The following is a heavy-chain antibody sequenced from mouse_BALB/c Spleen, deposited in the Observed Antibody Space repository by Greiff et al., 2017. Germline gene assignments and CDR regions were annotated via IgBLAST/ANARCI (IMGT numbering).Heavy chain of an antibody. J-gene: IGHJ4*01. Sequence: EVQLQESGPGLVKPSQSLSLTCTVTGYSITSDYAWNWIRQFPGNKLEWMGYISYSGSTSYNPSLKSRISITRDTSKNQFFLQLNSVTTEDTATYYCARGPSTMITTHAMDYWGQGTSVTVSS. D-gene: IGHD2-4*01. CDR3: ARGPSTMITTHAMDY. CDR1: GYSITSDYA. V-gene: IGHV3-2*02. CDR2: ISYSGST.